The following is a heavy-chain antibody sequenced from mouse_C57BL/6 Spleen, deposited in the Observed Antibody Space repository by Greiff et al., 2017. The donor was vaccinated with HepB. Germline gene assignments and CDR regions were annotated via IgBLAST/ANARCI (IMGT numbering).Heavy chain of an antibody. J-gene: IGHJ3*01. V-gene: IGHV5-4*01. CDR2: ISDGGSYT. CDR3: ARDKDDYDGEAWFAY. D-gene: IGHD2-4*01. Sequence: DVKLVESGGGLVKPGGSLKLSCAASGFTFSSYAMSWVRQTPEKRLEWVATISDGGSYTYYPDNVKGRFTISRDNAKNNLYLQMSHLKSEDTAMYYCARDKDDYDGEAWFAYWGQGTLVTVSA. CDR1: GFTFSSYA.